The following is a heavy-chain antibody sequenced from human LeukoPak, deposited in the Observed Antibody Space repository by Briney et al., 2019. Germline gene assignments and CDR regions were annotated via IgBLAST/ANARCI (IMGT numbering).Heavy chain of an antibody. V-gene: IGHV1-69*05. J-gene: IGHJ3*02. CDR2: IIPIFGTA. D-gene: IGHD3-22*01. Sequence: GASVKVSCKASGGTFSSYAISWVRQAPGQGLEWMGGIIPIFGTANYAQKFQGRVTITTDESTSTAYMELSSLRSEDTAVYYCARDKNYDSSGYYYSDAFDIWGQGTMVTVSS. CDR3: ARDKNYDSSGYYYSDAFDI. CDR1: GGTFSSYA.